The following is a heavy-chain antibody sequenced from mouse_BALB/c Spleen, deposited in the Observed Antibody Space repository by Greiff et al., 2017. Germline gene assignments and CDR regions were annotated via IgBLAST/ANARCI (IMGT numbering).Heavy chain of an antibody. Sequence: EVMLVESGGGLVKPGGSLKLSCAASGFTFSSYAMSWVRQTPEKRLEWVASISSGGSTYYPDSVKGRFTISRDNARNILYLQMSSLRSEDTAMYYCARGYYGSNWFAYWGQGTLVTVAA. CDR3: ARGYYGSNWFAY. CDR2: ISSGGST. J-gene: IGHJ3*01. CDR1: GFTFSSYA. D-gene: IGHD1-1*01. V-gene: IGHV5-6-5*01.